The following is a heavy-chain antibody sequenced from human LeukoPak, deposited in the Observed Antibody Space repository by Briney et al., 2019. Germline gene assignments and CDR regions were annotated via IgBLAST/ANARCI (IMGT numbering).Heavy chain of an antibody. J-gene: IGHJ4*02. CDR3: ARGIVGPTYFDY. V-gene: IGHV4-34*01. CDR1: SGSFSGYF. D-gene: IGHD1-26*01. CDR2: INRSGST. Sequence: PSETLSLTCVVYSGSFSGYFWSWILQPPGKGLEWIGEINRSGSTNYNPSLKSRVTISVDTSKNQFSLKLSSVAAADTAVYYCARGIVGPTYFDYWGQGTLVTVSS.